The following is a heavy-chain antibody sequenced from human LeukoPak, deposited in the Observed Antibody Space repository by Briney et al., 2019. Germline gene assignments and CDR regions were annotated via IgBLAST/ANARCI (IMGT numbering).Heavy chain of an antibody. Sequence: GASVNVSCTASGGTFSSYAISWVRQAPGQGLEWMGGIIPIFGTANYAQKFQGRVTITADESTSTAYMELSSLRSEDTAVYYCARGEKFITIFGVVINNWFDPWGQGTLVTVSS. CDR2: IIPIFGTA. J-gene: IGHJ5*02. V-gene: IGHV1-69*13. CDR3: ARGEKFITIFGVVINNWFDP. D-gene: IGHD3-3*01. CDR1: GGTFSSYA.